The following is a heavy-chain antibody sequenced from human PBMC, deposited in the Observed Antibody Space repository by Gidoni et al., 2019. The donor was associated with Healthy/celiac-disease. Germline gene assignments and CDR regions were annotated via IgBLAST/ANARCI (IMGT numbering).Heavy chain of an antibody. CDR3: AAERSYDSSGYYFRSRDNWFDP. D-gene: IGHD3-22*01. CDR1: GFTFTSSA. J-gene: IGHJ5*02. V-gene: IGHV1-58*01. CDR2: IVVGSGNT. Sequence: QMQLVQSGPEVKKPGTSVKVSCKASGFTFTSSAVLWVRQARGQRLEWIGWIVVGSGNTNYAQKFQERVTITRDMSTSTAYMELSSLRSEDTAVYYCAAERSYDSSGYYFRSRDNWFDPWGQGTLVTVSS.